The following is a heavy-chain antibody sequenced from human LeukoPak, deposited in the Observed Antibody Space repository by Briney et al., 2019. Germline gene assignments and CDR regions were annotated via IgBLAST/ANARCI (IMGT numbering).Heavy chain of an antibody. J-gene: IGHJ4*02. CDR2: INPNSGGT. D-gene: IGHD3-22*01. V-gene: IGHV1-2*02. Sequence: ASVKVSFKASGYTFTGYYMHWVRQAPGQGLEWMGWINPNSGGTNYAQKFQGRVTMTRDTSISTAYMELSRLRSDDTAVYYCARDLSRDTMIDYWGQGTLVTVSS. CDR3: ARDLSRDTMIDY. CDR1: GYTFTGYY.